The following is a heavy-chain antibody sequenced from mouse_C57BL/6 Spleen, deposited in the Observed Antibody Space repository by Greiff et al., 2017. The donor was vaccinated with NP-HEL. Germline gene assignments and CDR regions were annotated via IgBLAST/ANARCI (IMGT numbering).Heavy chain of an antibody. J-gene: IGHJ2*01. V-gene: IGHV1-26*01. CDR1: GYTFTDYY. Sequence: EVQLQQSGPELVKPGASVKISCKASGYTFTDYYMNWVKQSHGKSLEWIGDINPNNGGTSYNQKFKGKATLTVDKSSSTAYMELRSLTSEDSAVYYCARSGSDYFDYWGQGTTLTVSS. D-gene: IGHD1-3*01. CDR2: INPNNGGT. CDR3: ARSGSDYFDY.